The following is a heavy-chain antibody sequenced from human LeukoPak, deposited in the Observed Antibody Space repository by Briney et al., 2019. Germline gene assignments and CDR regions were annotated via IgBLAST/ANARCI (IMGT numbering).Heavy chain of an antibody. CDR1: GFTFCTYA. D-gene: IGHD3-22*01. V-gene: IGHV3-23*01. CDR3: AKDPPRSRAIVDAFDI. Sequence: GGSLRLSCAASGFTFCTYAMIWVGRAPGKGVEGWSVISNRGSSTDYADSVKGRFTISRDNSQTTLYLQMNSLRAEGTVVYYCAKDPPRSRAIVDAFDIWGQGTLVTVSS. CDR2: ISNRGSST. J-gene: IGHJ3*02.